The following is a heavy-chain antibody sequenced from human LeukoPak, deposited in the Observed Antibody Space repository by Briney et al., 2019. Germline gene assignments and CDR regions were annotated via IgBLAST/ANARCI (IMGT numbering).Heavy chain of an antibody. CDR1: GYTFSNYA. CDR3: AKAALRWYDVFDI. CDR2: ITASGGNA. D-gene: IGHD4-23*01. V-gene: IGHV3-23*01. Sequence: PGGSVRLSCAASGYTFSNYALNWVRQAPGKGLECVSTITASGGNAYYTDSVKGRFTISRDNSKHTLYLQMNSLRAEDTAIYYCAKAALRWYDVFDIWGQGTMVTVSS. J-gene: IGHJ3*02.